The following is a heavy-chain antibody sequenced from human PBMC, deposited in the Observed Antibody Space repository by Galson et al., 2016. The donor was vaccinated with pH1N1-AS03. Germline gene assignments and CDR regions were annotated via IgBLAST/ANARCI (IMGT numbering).Heavy chain of an antibody. CDR1: GFKFTTYW. J-gene: IGHJ4*02. Sequence: QSGAEVKKPGEALKISCKGSGFKFTTYWIGWVRQMPGKGLEWVGIIYPDDSETRYTPSFQGQVTVSADNSINTAYLQWSSLKASGTAMYYCVGGYGHPDYWGQGTLVTVSS. CDR3: VGGYGHPDY. V-gene: IGHV5-51*03. CDR2: IYPDDSET. D-gene: IGHD2-8*02.